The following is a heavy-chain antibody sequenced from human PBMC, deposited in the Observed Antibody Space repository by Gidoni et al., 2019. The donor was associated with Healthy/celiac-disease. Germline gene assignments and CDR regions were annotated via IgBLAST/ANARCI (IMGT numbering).Heavy chain of an antibody. CDR2: ISSSSSYI. Sequence: EVQLVESGGGLVKPGGSLSLSCAASGFTFSSYSMNWVRQAPGKGLEWVSSISSSSSYIYYADSVKGRFTISRDNAKNSLYLQMNSLRAEDTAVYYCARSNDLPKDYGMDVWGQGTTVTVSS. D-gene: IGHD4-4*01. CDR3: ARSNDLPKDYGMDV. J-gene: IGHJ6*02. V-gene: IGHV3-21*01. CDR1: GFTFSSYS.